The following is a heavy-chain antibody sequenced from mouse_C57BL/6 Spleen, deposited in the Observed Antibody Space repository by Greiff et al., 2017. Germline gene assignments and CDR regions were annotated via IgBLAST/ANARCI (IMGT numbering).Heavy chain of an antibody. Sequence: QVQLKESGAELVRPGTSVKMSCKASGYTFTNYWIGWAKQRPGHGLEWIGDIYPGGGYTNYNEKFKGKATLTADKSSSTAYMQFSSLTSEDSAIYYCARGGRRAMDYWGQGTSVTVSS. CDR3: ARGGRRAMDY. CDR2: IYPGGGYT. J-gene: IGHJ4*01. D-gene: IGHD1-1*01. V-gene: IGHV1-63*01. CDR1: GYTFTNYW.